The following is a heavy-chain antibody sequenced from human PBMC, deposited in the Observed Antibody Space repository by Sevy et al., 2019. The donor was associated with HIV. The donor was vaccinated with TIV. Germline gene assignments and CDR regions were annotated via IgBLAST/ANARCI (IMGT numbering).Heavy chain of an antibody. CDR1: GFAFSIYS. CDR3: ARSVEYYFDN. CDR2: MTSDLRTI. D-gene: IGHD3-3*01. Sequence: GGSLRLSCSASGFAFSIYSMNWVRQAPGKGLEWVSYMTSDLRTIYYADSVKGRFTISRDNVRNSLYLHMNSLRADDTAVYFCARSVEYYFDNWGQGTLVTVSS. V-gene: IGHV3-48*01. J-gene: IGHJ4*02.